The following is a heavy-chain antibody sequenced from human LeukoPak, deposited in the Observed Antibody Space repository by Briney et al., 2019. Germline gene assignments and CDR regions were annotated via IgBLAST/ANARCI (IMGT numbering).Heavy chain of an antibody. D-gene: IGHD3-16*01. J-gene: IGHJ4*02. CDR2: ISGSGGST. Sequence: GGSLRLSCAASEFTFSSYAMSWVRQAPGKGLEWVSAISGSGGSTYYADSVKGRFTISRDNSKNTLSLQMNSLRAEDTAVYYCAKGVPDGGNFDYWGQGTLATVSS. CDR3: AKGVPDGGNFDY. CDR1: EFTFSSYA. V-gene: IGHV3-23*01.